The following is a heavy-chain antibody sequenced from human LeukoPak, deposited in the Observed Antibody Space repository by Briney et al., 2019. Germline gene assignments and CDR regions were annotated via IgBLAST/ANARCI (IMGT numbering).Heavy chain of an antibody. CDR2: IYYSGST. Sequence: PSETLSLTCTVSGGSISSSSYYWGWIRQPPGKGLEWIGSIYYSGSTYYNPSLKSRVTISVDTSKNQFSLKLSSVTAADTSIYYCARLDSGSDSYWYFDLWGRGTLVTVSS. D-gene: IGHD1-26*01. CDR3: ARLDSGSDSYWYFDL. V-gene: IGHV4-39*07. J-gene: IGHJ2*01. CDR1: GGSISSSSYY.